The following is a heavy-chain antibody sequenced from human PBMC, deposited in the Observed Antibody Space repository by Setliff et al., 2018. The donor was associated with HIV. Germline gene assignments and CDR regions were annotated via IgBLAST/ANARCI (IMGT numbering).Heavy chain of an antibody. J-gene: IGHJ6*02. D-gene: IGHD3-10*01. Sequence: GGSLRLSCAASGFTFSSYWMHWVRQAPGRGLVWVSRINSDGSSTSYADSVKGRFTISRDNTKNSLYLQMNSLRAEDTAVYYCAGVPEFTTYYYGSGSCSWGQGTTVTVSS. CDR3: AGVPEFTTYYYGSGSCS. CDR1: GFTFSSYW. V-gene: IGHV3-74*01. CDR2: INSDGSST.